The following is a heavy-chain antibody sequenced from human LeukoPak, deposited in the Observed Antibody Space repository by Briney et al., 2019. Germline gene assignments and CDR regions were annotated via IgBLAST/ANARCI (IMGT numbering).Heavy chain of an antibody. Sequence: GGSLRLSCTASGFTFGDYAMSWVRQAPGKGLEWVGFIRSKAYGGTTEYAASVKGRFTISRDDSKSIAYLQMNSLKTEDTAVYYCTREVLWFGEYGPFDYWGQGTLVTVFS. CDR2: IRSKAYGGTT. CDR3: TREVLWFGEYGPFDY. CDR1: GFTFGDYA. J-gene: IGHJ4*02. D-gene: IGHD3-10*01. V-gene: IGHV3-49*04.